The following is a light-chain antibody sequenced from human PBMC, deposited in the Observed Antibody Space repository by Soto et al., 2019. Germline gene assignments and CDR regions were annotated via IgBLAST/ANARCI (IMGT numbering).Light chain of an antibody. Sequence: EIVLTQSPATLSLSPGERSTLAFMASQSVSSYLAWYQQKPGQAPRLLIYGASTRATGIPDRFSGSGSGTDFTLTISRLEPEDFAVYYCQQYGSSPITFGQGTRLEIK. J-gene: IGKJ5*01. CDR1: QSVSSY. CDR3: QQYGSSPIT. CDR2: GAS. V-gene: IGKV3-20*01.